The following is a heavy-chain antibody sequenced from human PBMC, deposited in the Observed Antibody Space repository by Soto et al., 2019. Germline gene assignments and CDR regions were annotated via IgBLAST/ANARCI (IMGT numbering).Heavy chain of an antibody. CDR1: GYSFNVYW. Sequence: PGESLKISCKASGYSFNVYWIGWVRQMPGKGLEWMGIIYPGDSDTRYSPSFQGQVTISADKSISTAYLEWSSLKASDTATYYCARLGYCTNGICYTFAQWGQGTQVTVSS. D-gene: IGHD2-8*01. J-gene: IGHJ4*02. V-gene: IGHV5-51*01. CDR3: ARLGYCTNGICYTFAQ. CDR2: IYPGDSDT.